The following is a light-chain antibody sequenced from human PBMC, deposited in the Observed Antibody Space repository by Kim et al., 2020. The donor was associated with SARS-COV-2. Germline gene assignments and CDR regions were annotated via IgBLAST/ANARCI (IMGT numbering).Light chain of an antibody. Sequence: SPGERAPLPCRASQSVSSNLAWYQQKPGQAPRLLIYGASTRATGIPARFSGSGSGTEFTLTISSLQSEDFAVYYCQQYNNWPPGTFGQGTKVDIK. J-gene: IGKJ1*01. V-gene: IGKV3-15*01. CDR1: QSVSSN. CDR3: QQYNNWPPGT. CDR2: GAS.